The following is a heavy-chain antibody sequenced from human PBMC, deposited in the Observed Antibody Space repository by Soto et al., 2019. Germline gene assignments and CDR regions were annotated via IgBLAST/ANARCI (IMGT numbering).Heavy chain of an antibody. CDR2: IYYSGST. CDR3: ARRSEYYYDSSGYYLFDY. V-gene: IGHV4-39*01. D-gene: IGHD3-22*01. CDR1: GGSFSSYY. J-gene: IGHJ4*02. Sequence: SETLSLTCAVYGGSFSSYYWGWIRQPPGKGLEWIGSIYYSGSTYYNPSLKSRVTISVDTSKNQFSLKLSSVTAADTAVYYCARRSEYYYDSSGYYLFDYWGQGTLVTVSS.